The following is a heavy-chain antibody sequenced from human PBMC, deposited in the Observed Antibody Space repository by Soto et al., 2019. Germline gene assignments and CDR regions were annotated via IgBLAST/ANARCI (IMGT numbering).Heavy chain of an antibody. D-gene: IGHD4-17*01. CDR1: GGTFSSYA. Sequence: SVKVSCKASGGTFSSYAISWVRQAPGQGLEWMGGIIPIFGTANYAQKFQGRVTITADESTSTAYMELSSLRSEDTAVYYCASHYGDYVGGYYYYGMDVWGQGTTVTVSS. CDR2: IIPIFGTA. V-gene: IGHV1-69*13. CDR3: ASHYGDYVGGYYYYGMDV. J-gene: IGHJ6*02.